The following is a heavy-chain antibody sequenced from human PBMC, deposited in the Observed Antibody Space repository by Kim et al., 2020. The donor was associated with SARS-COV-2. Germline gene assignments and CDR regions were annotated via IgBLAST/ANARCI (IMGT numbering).Heavy chain of an antibody. Sequence: GESLKISCKASGYTFTNYWIGWVRQMPGKGLEWMGSIYPGDSNTRYSPSFQGLVTVSADKSITTAHLQWSSLKASDTAMYYCARRGGFGGSGTTDGFDIWGQGTRVTV. CDR2: IYPGDSNT. CDR3: ARRGGFGGSGTTDGFDI. CDR1: GYTFTNYW. V-gene: IGHV5-51*01. J-gene: IGHJ3*02. D-gene: IGHD3-16*01.